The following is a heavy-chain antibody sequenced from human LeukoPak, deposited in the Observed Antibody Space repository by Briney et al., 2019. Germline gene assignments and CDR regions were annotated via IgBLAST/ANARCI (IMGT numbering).Heavy chain of an antibody. D-gene: IGHD3-10*01. Sequence: GGSLRLSCAASGFTFSSYGVHWVRQAPGKGLEWVAVIWYDGSNKYYADSVKGRFTISRDNSKNTLYLQMNSLRAEDTAVYYCARDRDAFDIWGQGTMVTVSS. J-gene: IGHJ3*02. CDR2: IWYDGSNK. V-gene: IGHV3-33*01. CDR1: GFTFSSYG. CDR3: ARDRDAFDI.